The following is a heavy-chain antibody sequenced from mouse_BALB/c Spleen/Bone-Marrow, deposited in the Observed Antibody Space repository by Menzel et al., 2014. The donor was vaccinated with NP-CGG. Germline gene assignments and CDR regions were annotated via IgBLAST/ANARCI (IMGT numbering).Heavy chain of an antibody. V-gene: IGHV14-3*02. CDR1: GFHIKDAY. Sequence: VQLKESGAELVKPGASVKLSCTASGFHIKDAYMHWVKQRPEQGLEWIGRIDPANGNTKYDPKFQGKATITADTSSNTAYLQLSSLTSEDTAVYYCASYYYGSSTFAYWGQGTLVTVSA. CDR3: ASYYYGSSTFAY. CDR2: IDPANGNT. J-gene: IGHJ3*01. D-gene: IGHD1-1*01.